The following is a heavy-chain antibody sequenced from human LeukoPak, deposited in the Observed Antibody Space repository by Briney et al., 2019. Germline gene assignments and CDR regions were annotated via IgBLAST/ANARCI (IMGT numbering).Heavy chain of an antibody. Sequence: GGSLRLSCAASGFTFSSYSMNWVRQAPGKGLEWVSSISSSSSYIYYADSVKGRFTISRDNAKNSLYLQMNSLRAEDTAVYYCARYSPLQWLVLYYFDYWGQGTLVTVSS. V-gene: IGHV3-21*04. CDR1: GFTFSSYS. CDR2: ISSSSSYI. D-gene: IGHD6-19*01. J-gene: IGHJ4*02. CDR3: ARYSPLQWLVLYYFDY.